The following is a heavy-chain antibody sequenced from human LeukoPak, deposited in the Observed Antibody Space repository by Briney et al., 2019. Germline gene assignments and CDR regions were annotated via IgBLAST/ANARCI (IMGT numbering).Heavy chain of an antibody. J-gene: IGHJ5*02. Sequence: PGGSLRLSCTVSGFTVSSNSMSWVRQAPGKGLEWVSFIYSDNTHYSDSVKGRFTISRDNSKNTLYLQMTSLRAEDTAVYYCAKDLVRDRWFGESWGQGTLVTVSS. CDR2: IYSDNT. D-gene: IGHD3-10*01. V-gene: IGHV3-66*03. CDR3: AKDLVRDRWFGES. CDR1: GFTVSSNS.